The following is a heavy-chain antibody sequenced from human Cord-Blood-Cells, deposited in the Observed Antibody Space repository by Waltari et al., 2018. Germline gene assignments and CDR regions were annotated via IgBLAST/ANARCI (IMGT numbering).Heavy chain of an antibody. CDR2: IWYDGSNK. V-gene: IGHV3-33*01. CDR3: ARWYNWNYGPQRGMDV. J-gene: IGHJ6*02. D-gene: IGHD1-7*01. Sequence: QVQLVESGGGVVQPGRSLRLSCAASGFPLISDGLHWVRQAPGKGLEWVAVIWYDGSNKYYADSVKGRFTISRDNSKNTLYLQMNSLRAEDTAVYYCARWYNWNYGPQRGMDVWGQGTTVTVSS. CDR1: GFPLISDG.